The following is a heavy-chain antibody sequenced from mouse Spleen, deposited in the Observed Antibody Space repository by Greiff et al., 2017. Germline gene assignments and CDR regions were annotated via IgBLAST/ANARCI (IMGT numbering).Heavy chain of an antibody. CDR2: IYPGDGDT. CDR1: GYAFSSSW. CDR3: TRYRDWYFDV. J-gene: IGHJ1*01. V-gene: IGHV1-82*01. Sequence: QVQLQQSGPELVKPGASVKISCKASGYAFSSSWMNWVKQRPGKGLEWIGRIYPGDGDTNYNGKFKGKAILTADKSSSTAYMELRSLTSEDSAVYYCTRYRDWYFDVWGAGTTVTVSS.